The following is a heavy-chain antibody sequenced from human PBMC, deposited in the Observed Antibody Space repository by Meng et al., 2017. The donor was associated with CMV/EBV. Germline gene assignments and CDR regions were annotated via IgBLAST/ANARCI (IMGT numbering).Heavy chain of an antibody. CDR2: IGTAGDT. Sequence: GGSLRLSCAACGFTFSSYDMHWVRQATGKGLEWVSAIGTAGDTYYPGSVKGQFTISRENAKNSLYLQMNSLRAEDTAVYYCARDPSITIFWDSPYYYYGMDAWGQGTTVTVSS. CDR3: ARDPSITIFWDSPYYYYGMDA. J-gene: IGHJ6*02. V-gene: IGHV3-13*03. D-gene: IGHD3-9*01. CDR1: GFTFSSYD.